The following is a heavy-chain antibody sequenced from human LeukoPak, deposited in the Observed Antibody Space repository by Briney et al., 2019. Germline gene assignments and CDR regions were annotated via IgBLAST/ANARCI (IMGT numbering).Heavy chain of an antibody. CDR3: ARLTIGDYGDRESGFDY. CDR2: IIPIFGTA. D-gene: IGHD4-17*01. V-gene: IGHV1-69*13. J-gene: IGHJ4*02. CDR1: GGTFSGYA. Sequence: ASVKVSCKASGGTFSGYAISWVRQAPGQGLEWMGGIIPIFGTANYAQKFQGRVTITADESTSTAYMDLSSLRSEDTAVYYCARLTIGDYGDRESGFDYWGQGTLVTVSS.